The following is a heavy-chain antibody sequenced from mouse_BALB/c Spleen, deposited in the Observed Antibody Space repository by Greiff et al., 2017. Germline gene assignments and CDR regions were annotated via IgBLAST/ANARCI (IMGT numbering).Heavy chain of an antibody. Sequence: VQLKQSGPSLVKPSQTLSLTCSVTGDSITSGYWNWIRKFPGNKLEYMGYISYSGSTYYNPSLKSRISITRDTSKNQYYLQLNSVTTEDTATYYCARTSYYYGSSYAMDYWGQGTSVTVSS. V-gene: IGHV3-8*02. D-gene: IGHD1-1*01. J-gene: IGHJ4*01. CDR3: ARTSYYYGSSYAMDY. CDR1: GDSITSGY. CDR2: ISYSGST.